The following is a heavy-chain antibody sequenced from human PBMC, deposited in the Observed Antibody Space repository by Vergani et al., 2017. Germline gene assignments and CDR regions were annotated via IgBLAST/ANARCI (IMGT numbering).Heavy chain of an antibody. D-gene: IGHD3-10*01. CDR2: INTLTRSV. J-gene: IGHJ4*02. V-gene: IGHV7-4-1*02. CDR1: GDSFVNYA. Sequence: QVQLVHSGSDLRKPGASVTLSCKASGDSFVNYAINWLRQAPGHGLEWMGWINTLTRSVTYAKGFTGRFVFSLDTSVSTAYLHISSLKPEDSAVYYCARWGVRDMSFDFWGPGALVTVSS. CDR3: ARWGVRDMSFDF.